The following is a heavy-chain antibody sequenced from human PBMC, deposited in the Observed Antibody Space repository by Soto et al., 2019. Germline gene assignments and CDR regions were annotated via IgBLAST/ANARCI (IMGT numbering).Heavy chain of an antibody. V-gene: IGHV4-30-4*01. Sequence: PSETLSLTCTVSGGSISSGDYYWSWIRQPPGKGLEWIGYIYYSGSTYYNPSLKSRVTISVDTSKNQFSLKLSSVTAADTAVYYCARVVRGKNLDYWGQGTLVTVPQ. CDR3: ARVVRGKNLDY. CDR2: IYYSGST. D-gene: IGHD3-16*01. J-gene: IGHJ4*02. CDR1: GGSISSGDYY.